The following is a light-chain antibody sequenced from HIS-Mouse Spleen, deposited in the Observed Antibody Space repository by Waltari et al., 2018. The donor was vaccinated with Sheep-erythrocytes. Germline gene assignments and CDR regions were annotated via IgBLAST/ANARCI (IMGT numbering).Light chain of an antibody. CDR3: NSRDSSGNHLGVV. Sequence: SSELTQDPAVSVALGQTVRITCKGDSLRSYYPSWFPQKPGQAPVLVIYGKNNRPSGIPDRFSGSSSGNTASLTITGAQAEDEADFYCNSRDSSGNHLGVVFGGGTKLTVL. CDR2: GKN. V-gene: IGLV3-19*01. CDR1: SLRSYY. J-gene: IGLJ2*01.